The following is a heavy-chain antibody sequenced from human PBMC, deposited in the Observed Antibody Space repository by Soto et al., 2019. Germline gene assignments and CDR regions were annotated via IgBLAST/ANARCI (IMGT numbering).Heavy chain of an antibody. J-gene: IGHJ4*02. V-gene: IGHV3-23*01. D-gene: IGHD5-18*01. CDR1: GFTFSNYA. CDR3: ARDGLGAYTYGSYYFDY. Sequence: EVQLLESGGGLVQPGGSLRLSCAASGFTFSNYAMSWVRQAPGKGLEWVSTISTSGGSTYSADSVNGRFTISRDNSKNTLYLQMNSLRAEDTAVYYCARDGLGAYTYGSYYFDYWGQGTLVTVSS. CDR2: ISTSGGST.